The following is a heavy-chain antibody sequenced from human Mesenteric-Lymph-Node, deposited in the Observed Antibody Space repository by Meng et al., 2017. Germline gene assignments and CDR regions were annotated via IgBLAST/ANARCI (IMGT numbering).Heavy chain of an antibody. CDR1: GGSISSYY. CDR3: AREGVYFWSGPIDY. V-gene: IGHV4-59*01. CDR2: IYYSGST. Sequence: SETLSLTCTVSGGSISSYYWSWIRQPPGKGLEWIGYIYYSGSTNYNPSLKSRVTISVDTSKNQFSLKLSSVTAADTAVYYCAREGVYFWSGPIDYWGQGTLVTVSS. D-gene: IGHD3-3*01. J-gene: IGHJ4*02.